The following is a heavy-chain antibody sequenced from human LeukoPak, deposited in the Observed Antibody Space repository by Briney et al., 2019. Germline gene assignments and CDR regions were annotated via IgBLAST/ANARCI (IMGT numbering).Heavy chain of an antibody. V-gene: IGHV3-23*01. CDR3: ATIVVVAGP. J-gene: IGHJ5*02. D-gene: IGHD2-21*01. CDR1: GFTLSTYS. Sequence: GGSLRLSCAASGFTLSTYSMSWVRQAPGKGLEWVSTITAGGGNKDYADSVKGRFTISRDNSKNTLYLQMNSLRAEDTAVYYCATIVVVAGPWGQGTLVTVSS. CDR2: ITAGGGNK.